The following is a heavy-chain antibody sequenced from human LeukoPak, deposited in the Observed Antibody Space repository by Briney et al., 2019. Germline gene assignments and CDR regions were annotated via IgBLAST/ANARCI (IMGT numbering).Heavy chain of an antibody. CDR3: AKSGGQ. D-gene: IGHD2-15*01. CDR1: GFTFSIYD. Sequence: GGTLRLSCAASGFTFSIYDMNWVRQAPGKGLEWVSTISTGGGSTYYADSVKGRFTISRDNSKSTLYLQINGLRGDDTAVYYCAKSGGQWGQGTLVTVSS. CDR2: ISTGGGST. V-gene: IGHV3-23*01. J-gene: IGHJ4*02.